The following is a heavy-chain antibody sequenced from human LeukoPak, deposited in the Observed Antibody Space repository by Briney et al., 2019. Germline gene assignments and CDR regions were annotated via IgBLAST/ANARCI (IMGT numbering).Heavy chain of an antibody. CDR2: IYTSGNG. J-gene: IGHJ5*02. V-gene: IGHV4-61*09. D-gene: IGHD7-27*01. CDR3: ARDLGPYNWFDP. CDR1: GGSISSGGYY. Sequence: PSETLSLTCTVSGGSISSGGYYWSWIRQPAGKGLEWIGHIYTSGNGNYSPSLKSRVTISIDTSKNQFSLKLSSVTAADTALYYCARDLGPYNWFDPWGQGTLVTVSS.